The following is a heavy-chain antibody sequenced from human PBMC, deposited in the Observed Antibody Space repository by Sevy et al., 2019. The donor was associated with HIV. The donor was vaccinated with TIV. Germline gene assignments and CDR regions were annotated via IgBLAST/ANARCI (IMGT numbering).Heavy chain of an antibody. V-gene: IGHV6-1*01. CDR1: GDSVSSNSAA. CDR3: ARVIRTYCGGDCDRVDAFDI. J-gene: IGHJ3*02. CDR2: TYYRSKWYN. D-gene: IGHD2-21*01. Sequence: QSQTLSLTCAISGDSVSSNSAAWNWIRQSPSRGLEWLGRTYYRSKWYNDYAVSVKSRITINPDTSKNQFSLQLNSVTPEDTAVYYCARVIRTYCGGDCDRVDAFDIWGQGTMVTVSS.